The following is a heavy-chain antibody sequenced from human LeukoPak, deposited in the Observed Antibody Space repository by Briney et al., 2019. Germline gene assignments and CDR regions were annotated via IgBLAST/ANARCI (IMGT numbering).Heavy chain of an antibody. CDR2: IIPIFGTA. D-gene: IGHD2-15*01. V-gene: IGHV1-69*01. CDR3: ARTRVVGYYFDY. CDR1: GGTFSSYA. J-gene: IGHJ4*02. Sequence: SVKVSCKASGGTFSSYAISWVRQAPGQGLEWMGGIIPIFGTANYAQKFQGRVTITADESTSTAYMELSSLRSEDTAVYYCARTRVVGYYFDYWGQGTLVTVSS.